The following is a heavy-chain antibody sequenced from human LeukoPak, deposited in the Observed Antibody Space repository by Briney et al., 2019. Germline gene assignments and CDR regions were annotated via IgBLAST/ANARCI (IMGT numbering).Heavy chain of an antibody. CDR3: ASLDYGGNYVDD. J-gene: IGHJ4*02. CDR2: IYCSGST. D-gene: IGHD4-23*01. Sequence: PSETLSLTCTVSGGSISSYYWSWIRQPPGKGLEWIGYIYCSGSTYYNPSLKSRVTISVDTSKNQFSLKLSSVTAADTAVYYCASLDYGGNYVDDWGRGTLVTVSS. V-gene: IGHV4-59*06. CDR1: GGSISSYY.